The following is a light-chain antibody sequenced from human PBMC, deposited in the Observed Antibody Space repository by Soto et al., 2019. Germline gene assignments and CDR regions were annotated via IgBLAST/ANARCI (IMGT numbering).Light chain of an antibody. V-gene: IGKV3-15*01. Sequence: EILLTQSPATLTLSPGERATLSCRASQSISTNLAWYQQKPGQAPRLLISGASTRATGIPARFSGSGSGTEFTLTISSLQSEDFAVYYCQQYNSWPPLTFGGGTKVDIK. J-gene: IGKJ4*01. CDR2: GAS. CDR1: QSISTN. CDR3: QQYNSWPPLT.